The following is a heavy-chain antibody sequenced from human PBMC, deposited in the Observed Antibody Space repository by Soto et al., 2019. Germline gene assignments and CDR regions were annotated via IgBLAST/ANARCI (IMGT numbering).Heavy chain of an antibody. V-gene: IGHV3-64*01. D-gene: IGHD2-8*01. CDR1: GFTFSSYA. J-gene: IGHJ4*02. Sequence: PGGSLRLSCAASGFTFSSYAMSWVRQAPGKGRDWASPISSNGRSTYYVNSVKGRFTISRDNSKNTLYLQMDSLRAEDMAVYYCARDRCTNGVCYAPSDYWGQGTLVTVSS. CDR2: ISSNGRST. CDR3: ARDRCTNGVCYAPSDY.